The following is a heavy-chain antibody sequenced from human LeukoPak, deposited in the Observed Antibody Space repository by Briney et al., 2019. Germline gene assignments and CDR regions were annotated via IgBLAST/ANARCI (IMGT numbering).Heavy chain of an antibody. V-gene: IGHV4-34*01. Sequence: SETLSLTCAVYGGSFSGYYWSWIRQPPGKGLEWIGEINHSGSTNYNPSLKSRVTISVDTSKNQFSLKLSSVTAADTAVYYCERQWSTPGGWFGPWGQGTLVTVSS. CDR1: GGSFSGYY. J-gene: IGHJ5*02. CDR3: ERQWSTPGGWFGP. CDR2: INHSGST. D-gene: IGHD6-19*01.